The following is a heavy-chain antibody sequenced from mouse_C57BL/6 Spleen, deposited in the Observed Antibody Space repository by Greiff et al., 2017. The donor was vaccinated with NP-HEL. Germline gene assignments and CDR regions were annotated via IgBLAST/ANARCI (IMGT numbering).Heavy chain of an antibody. Sequence: VKLMESGPGLVQPSQSLSITCTVSGFSLTSYGVHWVRQSPGKGLEWLGVIWRGGSTDYNAAFMSRLSITKDNSKSQVFFKMNSLQADDTAIYYCAKPPSYDYDEGYAMDYWGQGTSVTVSS. J-gene: IGHJ4*01. CDR2: IWRGGST. CDR1: GFSLTSYG. CDR3: AKPPSYDYDEGYAMDY. V-gene: IGHV2-5*01. D-gene: IGHD2-4*01.